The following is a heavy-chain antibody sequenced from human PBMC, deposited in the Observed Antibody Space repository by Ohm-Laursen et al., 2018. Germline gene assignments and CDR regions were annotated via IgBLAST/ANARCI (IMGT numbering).Heavy chain of an antibody. CDR3: AREAAVASIDY. CDR2: ISSSSSTI. D-gene: IGHD6-19*01. Sequence: SLRLSCTASGFTFSSYEMNWVRQAPGKGLEWVSYISSSSSTIYYADSVRGRFTISRDNAKNSLYLQMNSLRAEDTAVYYCAREAAVASIDYWGQGTLVTVSS. V-gene: IGHV3-48*03. J-gene: IGHJ4*02. CDR1: GFTFSSYE.